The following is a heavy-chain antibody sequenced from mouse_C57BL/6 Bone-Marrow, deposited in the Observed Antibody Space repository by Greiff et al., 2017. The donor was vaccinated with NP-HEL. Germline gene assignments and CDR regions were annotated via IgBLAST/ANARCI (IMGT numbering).Heavy chain of an antibody. CDR1: GFTFSSYA. V-gene: IGHV5-9-1*02. CDR3: TRERKGKNWYFDV. J-gene: IGHJ1*03. Sequence: EVMLVESGEGLVKPGGSLKLSCAASGFTFSSYAMSWVRQTPEQRLEWVAYISSGGDYIYYADTVKGRFTISRDNARNTLYLQMSSLKSEDTAMYDCTRERKGKNWYFDVWGTGTTVTVSS. CDR2: ISSGGDYI.